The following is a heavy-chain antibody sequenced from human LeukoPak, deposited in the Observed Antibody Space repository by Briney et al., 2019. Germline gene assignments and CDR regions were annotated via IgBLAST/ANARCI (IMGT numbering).Heavy chain of an antibody. CDR1: GFTFSSYS. V-gene: IGHV3-21*01. J-gene: IGHJ4*02. CDR3: ARGPLGVAARETDY. CDR2: ISSSSSYI. Sequence: PGGSLRLSCAASGFTFSSYSMNWVRQAPGKGLEWVSSISSSSSYIYYADSVKGRFTISGDNAKNSLYLQMNSLRAEDTAVYYCARGPLGVAARETDYWGQGTLVTVSS. D-gene: IGHD6-6*01.